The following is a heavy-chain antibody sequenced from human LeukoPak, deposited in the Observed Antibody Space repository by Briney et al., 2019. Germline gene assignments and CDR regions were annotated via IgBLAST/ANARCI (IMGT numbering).Heavy chain of an antibody. CDR2: IWYDGSNK. V-gene: IGHV3-33*08. D-gene: IGHD4-17*01. CDR3: ARWNGDIRGFDN. Sequence: GGSLRLSCAASGFTFSNAWMSWVRQAPGKGLEWVAVIWYDGSNKYYVESVKGRFTISRDNSKNTLYLQMNSLRAEDTAVYYCARWNGDIRGFDNWGQGTLVTVSS. CDR1: GFTFSNAW. J-gene: IGHJ4*02.